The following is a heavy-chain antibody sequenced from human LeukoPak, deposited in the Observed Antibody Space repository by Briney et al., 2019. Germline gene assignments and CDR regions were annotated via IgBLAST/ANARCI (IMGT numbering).Heavy chain of an antibody. Sequence: GGSLRLSCAPSGFTFSSYGMHWVRQAPGKGLEWVAVISYDGSNKYYADSVKGRFTISRDNSKNTLYLQMNSLRAEDTAVYYCAKSKPDLGCIDYWGQGTLVTVFS. J-gene: IGHJ4*02. D-gene: IGHD2-8*01. CDR1: GFTFSSYG. CDR2: ISYDGSNK. V-gene: IGHV3-30*18. CDR3: AKSKPDLGCIDY.